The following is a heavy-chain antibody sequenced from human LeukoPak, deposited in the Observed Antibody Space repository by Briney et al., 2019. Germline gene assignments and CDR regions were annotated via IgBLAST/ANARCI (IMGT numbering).Heavy chain of an antibody. Sequence: PSETLSLTCTVSGGSISSGSYYWSWIRQPAGEGLEWIGRIYTSGSTNYNPSLKSRVTISVDTSKNQFSLKLSSVTAADTAVYYCARGGHGKGVDIVATSKFDYWGQGTLVTVSS. V-gene: IGHV4-61*02. CDR1: GGSISSGSYY. D-gene: IGHD5-12*01. CDR2: IYTSGST. CDR3: ARGGHGKGVDIVATSKFDY. J-gene: IGHJ4*02.